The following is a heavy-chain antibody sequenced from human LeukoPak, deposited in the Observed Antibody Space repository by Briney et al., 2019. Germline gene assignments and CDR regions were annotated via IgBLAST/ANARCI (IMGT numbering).Heavy chain of an antibody. V-gene: IGHV3-48*03. CDR1: GFTFSSYE. Sequence: GGSLRLSCAASGFTFSSYEMNWVRQAPGKGLEWVSYISSSGSTIYYADSVKGRFTISRDNVKNSLNLQMNSLRAEDTAVYYCAWGIVLRHNPFDYWGQGTLVTVSS. CDR2: ISSSGSTI. J-gene: IGHJ4*02. CDR3: AWGIVLRHNPFDY. D-gene: IGHD3-10*01.